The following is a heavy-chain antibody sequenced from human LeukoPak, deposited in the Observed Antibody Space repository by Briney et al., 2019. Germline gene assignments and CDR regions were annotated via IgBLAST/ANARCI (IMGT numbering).Heavy chain of an antibody. D-gene: IGHD4-23*01. CDR2: IIPIFGTA. V-gene: IGHV1-69*13. Sequence: GASVKVSCKASGGTFSSYAISWVRQAPGQGLEWMGGIIPIFGTANYAQKFQGRVTITADESTSTAYMELSSLRSEDTAVYYCARDSGRYGGNFHWYFDLWGRGTLATVSS. CDR3: ARDSGRYGGNFHWYFDL. J-gene: IGHJ2*01. CDR1: GGTFSSYA.